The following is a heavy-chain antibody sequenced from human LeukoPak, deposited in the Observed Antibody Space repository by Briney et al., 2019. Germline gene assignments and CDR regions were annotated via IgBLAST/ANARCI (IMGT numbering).Heavy chain of an antibody. D-gene: IGHD5-12*01. Sequence: GGSLRLSCAASGFTFRSYWMSWVRQAPGKGLEWVSAITDAVGSTHYADSVKGRFTISSDNSKNTVYLQMNSLRPEDMAVYYCAKEIFSGLLYIDYWGQGTLVTVSS. CDR2: ITDAVGST. V-gene: IGHV3-23*01. J-gene: IGHJ4*02. CDR3: AKEIFSGLLYIDY. CDR1: GFTFRSYW.